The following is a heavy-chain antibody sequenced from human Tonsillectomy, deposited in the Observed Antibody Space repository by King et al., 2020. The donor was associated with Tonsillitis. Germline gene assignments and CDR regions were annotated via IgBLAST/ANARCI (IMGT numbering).Heavy chain of an antibody. D-gene: IGHD1-7*01. CDR3: AKDQLELEYFDY. J-gene: IGHJ4*02. CDR1: GFTFSSYA. CDR2: INESGNNT. Sequence: QLVQSGGGLVQPGGSLRLSCAASGFTFSSYAMSWVRQAPGKGLEWVSGINESGNNTYSADSVKGRYTISRDNSKKTLYLKMNSLRAEDTAVYYCAKDQLELEYFDYWGQGALVIVSS. V-gene: IGHV3-23*04.